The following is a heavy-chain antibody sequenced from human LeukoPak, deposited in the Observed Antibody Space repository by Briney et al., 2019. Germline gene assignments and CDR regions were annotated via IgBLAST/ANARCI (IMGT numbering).Heavy chain of an antibody. J-gene: IGHJ5*02. CDR3: ARVIAAAFNNWFDP. Sequence: GASVKVSCKASGYTFTSYDINWVRQATGQGLEWMGWMNPNSGNTGYAQKFQGRVTMTRNTSISTAYMELSSLRSEDTAVYYCARVIAAAFNNWFDPWGQGTPVSVSS. CDR1: GYTFTSYD. D-gene: IGHD6-13*01. CDR2: MNPNSGNT. V-gene: IGHV1-8*01.